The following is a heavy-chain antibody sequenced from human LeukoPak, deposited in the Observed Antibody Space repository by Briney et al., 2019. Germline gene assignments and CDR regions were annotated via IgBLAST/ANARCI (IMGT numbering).Heavy chain of an antibody. Sequence: GGSLRLSCAASGFTFGNFGMHWVRQAPGKGLEWVAVISDDGSNIHYADSVKGRFTISRDNFRNTLFLQTSSLRGEDTAVYYCAKDRIEWFGELLSSFDFWGQGTLVTVSS. CDR3: AKDRIEWFGELLSSFDF. V-gene: IGHV3-30*18. CDR2: ISDDGSNI. J-gene: IGHJ4*02. D-gene: IGHD3-10*01. CDR1: GFTFGNFG.